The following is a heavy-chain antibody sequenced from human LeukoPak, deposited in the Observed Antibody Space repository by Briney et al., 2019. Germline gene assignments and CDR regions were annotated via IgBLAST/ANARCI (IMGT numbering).Heavy chain of an antibody. J-gene: IGHJ6*03. V-gene: IGHV4-4*07. D-gene: IGHD2-8*01. CDR1: GGSISSYY. CDR2: IYTSGST. CDR3: ARERSGRYCTDGVCYSYYDHYMDV. Sequence: SETLSLTCTVSGGSISSYYWSWIRQPAGKGLEWIGRIYTSGSTNYNPSLKSRVTMSVDTSKNQFSLKLSSVTAADTAVYYCARERSGRYCTDGVCYSYYDHYMDVWGKGTTVTVSS.